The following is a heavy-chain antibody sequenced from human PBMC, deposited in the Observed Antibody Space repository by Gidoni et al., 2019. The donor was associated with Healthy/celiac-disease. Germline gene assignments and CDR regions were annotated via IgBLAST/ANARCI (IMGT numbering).Heavy chain of an antibody. V-gene: IGHV3-23*01. CDR2: ISVSGGST. D-gene: IGHD6-13*01. Sequence: EVQLLESGGGLVQPGGSLSPSCAASGFTFSSYAMSWVRQAPGKGLEWVSAISVSGGSTYYADSVKGRFTISRDNSKNTLYLQMNSLRAEDTAVYYCAKDEEQLPVNWFDPWGQGTLVTVSS. CDR3: AKDEEQLPVNWFDP. CDR1: GFTFSSYA. J-gene: IGHJ5*02.